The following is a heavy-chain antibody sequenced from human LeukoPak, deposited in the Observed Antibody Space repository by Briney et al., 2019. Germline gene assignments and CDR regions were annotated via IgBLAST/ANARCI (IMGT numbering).Heavy chain of an antibody. CDR3: AREEGIAAAGALEY. V-gene: IGHV4-59*01. D-gene: IGHD6-13*01. CDR2: IYHSGNT. J-gene: IGHJ4*02. CDR1: IDSITNYY. Sequence: SETLSLTCIVPIDSITNYYWSWIRQPPGKGLEWIGFIYHSGNTNYNPSLTTRVTMSVDTSKTQITLRLTSVTAADTAVYYCAREEGIAAAGALEYWGQGILVTVSS.